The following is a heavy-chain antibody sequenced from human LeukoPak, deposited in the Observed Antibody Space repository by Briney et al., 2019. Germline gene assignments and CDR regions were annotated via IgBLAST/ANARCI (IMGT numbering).Heavy chain of an antibody. CDR1: GFTFSSYG. V-gene: IGHV3-74*01. D-gene: IGHD2-8*02. J-gene: IGHJ3*02. Sequence: GGSLRLSCAASGFTFSSYGMHWVRQAPGKGLVWVSHISSDGSTTSYADSVKGRFTISRDNAKNTLYLQMTTLRAEDTALYYCGRGGVPGGFDIWGQGTMVTVSS. CDR2: ISSDGSTT. CDR3: GRGGVPGGFDI.